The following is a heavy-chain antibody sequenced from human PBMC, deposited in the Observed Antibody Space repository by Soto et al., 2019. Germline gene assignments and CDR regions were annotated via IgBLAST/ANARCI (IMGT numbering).Heavy chain of an antibody. CDR1: GFTFSSYG. CDR3: AKVQLTTVTTGGFDY. J-gene: IGHJ4*02. V-gene: IGHV3-30*18. CDR2: ISYDGSNK. D-gene: IGHD4-17*01. Sequence: GGSLRLSCAASGFTFSSYGMHWVRQAPGKGLEWVAVISYDGSNKYYADSVKGRFTISRDNSKKTLYLQMNSLRAEDTAVYYCAKVQLTTVTTGGFDYWGQGTLVTVSS.